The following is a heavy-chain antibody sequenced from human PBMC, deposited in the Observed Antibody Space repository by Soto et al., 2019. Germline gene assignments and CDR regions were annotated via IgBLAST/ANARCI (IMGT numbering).Heavy chain of an antibody. CDR3: AKGDTTIDY. J-gene: IGHJ4*02. Sequence: EVQMLESGGGLVQPGGSLRLSCAASGFTFSSYAVSWVRQAPGKGLEWVSTISASGGSTYYADSVKGRFTISRDNSKNTLYPQMNSLRAEDTAVYYCAKGDTTIDYWGQGTLVTVSS. D-gene: IGHD1-1*01. V-gene: IGHV3-23*01. CDR2: ISASGGST. CDR1: GFTFSSYA.